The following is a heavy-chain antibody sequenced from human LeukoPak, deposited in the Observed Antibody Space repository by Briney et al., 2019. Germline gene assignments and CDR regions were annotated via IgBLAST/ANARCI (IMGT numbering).Heavy chain of an antibody. CDR2: INHSGST. CDR1: GGSFSGYY. D-gene: IGHD6-13*01. J-gene: IGHJ5*02. CDR3: ARVEAAAARNWFDP. Sequence: SETLSLTCAVYGGSFSGYYWSWIRQPPGKGLEWIGEINHSGSTNYNPSLKSRVTISVDTSKNQFSLKLSSVTAADTAVYYCARVEAAAARNWFDPWGQGTLVTVSS. V-gene: IGHV4-34*01.